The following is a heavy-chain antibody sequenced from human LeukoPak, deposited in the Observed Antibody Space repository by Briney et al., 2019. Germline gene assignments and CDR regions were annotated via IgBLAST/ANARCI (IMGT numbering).Heavy chain of an antibody. V-gene: IGHV3-23*01. Sequence: GGSLRLSCAASGFTFSSYAMSWVRQAPGKGLEWVSGISGSGVSIYYADSVKGRFTISRDNSKNTLYLQMNSLRAEDTAVYYCAKDLGLYSGYDFSPFDYWGQGTLVTVSS. D-gene: IGHD5-12*01. CDR2: ISGSGVSI. CDR3: AKDLGLYSGYDFSPFDY. J-gene: IGHJ4*02. CDR1: GFTFSSYA.